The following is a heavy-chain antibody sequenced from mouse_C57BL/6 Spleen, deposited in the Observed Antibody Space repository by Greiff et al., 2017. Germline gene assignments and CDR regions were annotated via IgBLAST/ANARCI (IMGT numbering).Heavy chain of an antibody. CDR3: ARCGIYGCFDG. Sequence: VQLQHSGPELVKPGASVKISCKASGYSFTDYNMNWVNQSDGKSLEWIGVLNPQYGPTSYNQKFKGKATLTLDQSSSPAYMQLNSLTSEDSAVYYCARCGIYGCFDGWGTGTTVTVSA. CDR2: LNPQYGPT. D-gene: IGHD1-1*02. CDR1: GYSFTDYN. J-gene: IGHJ1*03. V-gene: IGHV1-39*01.